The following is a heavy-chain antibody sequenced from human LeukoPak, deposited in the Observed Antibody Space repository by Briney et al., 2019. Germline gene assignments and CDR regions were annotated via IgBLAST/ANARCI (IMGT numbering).Heavy chain of an antibody. D-gene: IGHD1-26*01. CDR1: GGSISSSSYY. V-gene: IGHV4-61*01. Sequence: PSETLSLTCTVSGGSISSSSYYWSWIRQPPGKGLEWIGYIYYSGSTNYNPSLKSRVTISVDTSKNQFSLKLSSVTAADTAVYYCARAPGRNYYYYYGMDVWGQGTTVTVSS. J-gene: IGHJ6*02. CDR2: IYYSGST. CDR3: ARAPGRNYYYYYGMDV.